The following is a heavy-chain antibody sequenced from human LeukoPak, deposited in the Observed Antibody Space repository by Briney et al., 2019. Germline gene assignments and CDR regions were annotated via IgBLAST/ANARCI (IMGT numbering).Heavy chain of an antibody. J-gene: IGHJ3*02. V-gene: IGHV4-31*03. D-gene: IGHD2-2*01. CDR3: ARGYCSSTSCYAWNAFDI. CDR2: IYYSGST. Sequence: PSETLSLTCTVSGGSIISGGYYWSWIRQHPGKGLEWIVYIYYSGSTYYNPSLKSRVTISVDTSKNQFSLKLSSVTAADTAVYYCARGYCSSTSCYAWNAFDIWGQGTKVTVSS. CDR1: GGSIISGGYY.